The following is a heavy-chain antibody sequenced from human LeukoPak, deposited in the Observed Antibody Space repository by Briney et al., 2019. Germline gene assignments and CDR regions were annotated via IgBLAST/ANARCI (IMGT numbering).Heavy chain of an antibody. Sequence: PGGSLRLSCAASGFTFSSYAMSWVRQAPGKGLEWVSAISGSGGSTYYAGSVKGRFTISRDNSKNTLYLQMNSLRAEDTAVYYCAKVGGGLSHGAFDYWGQGTLVTVSS. J-gene: IGHJ4*02. D-gene: IGHD3-16*01. V-gene: IGHV3-23*01. CDR3: AKVGGGLSHGAFDY. CDR2: ISGSGGST. CDR1: GFTFSSYA.